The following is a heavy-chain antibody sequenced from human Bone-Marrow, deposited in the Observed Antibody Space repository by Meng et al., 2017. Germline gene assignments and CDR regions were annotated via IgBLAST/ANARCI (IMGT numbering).Heavy chain of an antibody. J-gene: IGHJ4*02. Sequence: GESLKISCAASGFTFSSYEMNWVRQAPGKGLEWVGRIKSKTDGGTTDYAAPVKGRFTISRDDSKNTLYLQMNSLKTEDTAVYYCTTVDMVRGVIITYYFDYWGQGTLVTFSS. CDR1: GFTFSSYE. V-gene: IGHV3-15*01. CDR2: IKSKTDGGTT. D-gene: IGHD3-10*01. CDR3: TTVDMVRGVIITYYFDY.